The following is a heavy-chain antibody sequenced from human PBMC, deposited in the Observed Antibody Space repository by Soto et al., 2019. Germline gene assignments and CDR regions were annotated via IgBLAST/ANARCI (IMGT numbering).Heavy chain of an antibody. D-gene: IGHD3-3*01. J-gene: IGHJ3*02. CDR2: ISYDGTNK. CDR1: GFTFSTYA. CDR3: ARDKEAWTAGNDAFDI. Sequence: GGSLRLSCAASGFTFSTYAMHWVRQAPGKGLEWVAVISYDGTNKYYADSVKGRFTISRDNSKNALFLQMNTLRAEDTAVYHCARDKEAWTAGNDAFDIWGQGTMVTVSS. V-gene: IGHV3-30-3*01.